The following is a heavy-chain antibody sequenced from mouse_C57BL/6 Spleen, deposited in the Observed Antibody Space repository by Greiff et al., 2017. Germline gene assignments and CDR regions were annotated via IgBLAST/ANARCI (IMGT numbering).Heavy chain of an antibody. CDR2: INPNNGGT. D-gene: IGHD1-1*01. CDR1: GYTFTDYN. J-gene: IGHJ2*01. CDR3: ARSGNYGSSYFDY. Sequence: EVKLMESGPELVKPGASVKIPCKASGYTFTDYNMDWVKQSHGKSLEWIGDINPNNGGTIYNQKFKGKATLTVDKSSSTAYMELRSLTSEDTAVYYCARSGNYGSSYFDYWGQGTTLTVSS. V-gene: IGHV1-18*01.